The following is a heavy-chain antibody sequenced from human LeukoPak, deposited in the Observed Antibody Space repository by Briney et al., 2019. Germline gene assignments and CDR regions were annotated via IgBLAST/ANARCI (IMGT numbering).Heavy chain of an antibody. V-gene: IGHV3-30*04. CDR3: AREGSY. J-gene: IGHJ4*02. CDR2: ISYDGSNK. CDR1: GVTFSSYA. Sequence: GSLRLSCAASGVTFSSYAMHWVRQAPGKGLEWVAVISYDGSNKYYADSVKGRFTISRDNSKNTLYLQMNSLRAEDTAVYYCAREGSYWGQGTLVTVSS.